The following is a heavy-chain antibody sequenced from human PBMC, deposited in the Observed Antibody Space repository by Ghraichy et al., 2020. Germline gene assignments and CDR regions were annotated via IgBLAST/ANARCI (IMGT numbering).Heavy chain of an antibody. CDR3: AREWAFSTADY. CDR1: GYTFTSYY. V-gene: IGHV1-2*06. D-gene: IGHD3-3*02. Sequence: ASVKVSCKYSGYTFTSYYIHWMRQAPGQGPEGMGRINPNSGAPIYAQKFQGRVTMTRDTSITTAYMELSRLTFDDTAIYYCAREWAFSTADYWGQGTLVTVSS. J-gene: IGHJ4*02. CDR2: INPNSGAP.